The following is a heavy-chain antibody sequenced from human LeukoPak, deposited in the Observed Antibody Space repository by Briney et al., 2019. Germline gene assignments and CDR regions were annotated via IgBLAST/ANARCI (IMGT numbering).Heavy chain of an antibody. J-gene: IGHJ4*02. D-gene: IGHD3-22*01. Sequence: GGSLRLSCAASGFTFSSYSMNWVRQAPGKGLEWVSYISSSSSTIYYADSVKGRFSISRDNAKNSLYLQMNSLRAEDTAVYYCARRGNYYDSSGYLGYWGQGTLVTVSS. CDR1: GFTFSSYS. V-gene: IGHV3-48*04. CDR3: ARRGNYYDSSGYLGY. CDR2: ISSSSSTI.